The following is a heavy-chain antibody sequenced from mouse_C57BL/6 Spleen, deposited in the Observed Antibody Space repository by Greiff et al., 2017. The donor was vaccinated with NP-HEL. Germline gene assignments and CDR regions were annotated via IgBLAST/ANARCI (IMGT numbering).Heavy chain of an antibody. D-gene: IGHD1-1*01. CDR2: SRNKANDYTT. CDR1: GFTFSDFY. CDR3: ARDDYYGAMDY. J-gene: IGHJ4*01. V-gene: IGHV7-1*01. Sequence: EVQLQESGGGLVQSGRSLRLSCATSGFTFSDFYMEWVRQAPGKGLEWIAASRNKANDYTTEYSASVKGRFIVSRDTSQSILYLQMNALRAEDTAIYYCARDDYYGAMDYWGQGTSVTVSS.